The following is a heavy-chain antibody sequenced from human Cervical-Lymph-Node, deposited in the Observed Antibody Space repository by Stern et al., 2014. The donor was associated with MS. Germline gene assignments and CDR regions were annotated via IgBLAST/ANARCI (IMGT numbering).Heavy chain of an antibody. D-gene: IGHD5-12*01. CDR1: GYNFTTYW. CDR2: LYAGDSNP. Sequence: VQLVQSGAEVKKPGESLKISCKGSGYNFTTYWIAWVRQRPGKGLEWMGILYAGDSNPRYSPSVQGHVTISADRSISAAYVHWGSLKASDTAMYYCAVNDVSGGGYYFHSWGQGTLVTVSS. J-gene: IGHJ4*02. CDR3: AVNDVSGGGYYFHS. V-gene: IGHV5-51*01.